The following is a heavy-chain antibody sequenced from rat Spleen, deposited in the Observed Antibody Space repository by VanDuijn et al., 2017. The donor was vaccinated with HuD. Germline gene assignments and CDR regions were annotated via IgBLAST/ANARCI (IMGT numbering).Heavy chain of an antibody. CDR1: RFTFSDYT. V-gene: IGHV5S10*01. J-gene: IGHJ3*01. D-gene: IGHD1-1*01. CDR2: IFYDGTRT. Sequence: EVQLVESDGGLVQPGGSLKLSCTASRFTFSDYTMAWVRQTPKKGLEWVATIFYDGTRTYYRDSVKGRFTISRDNAKSTLYLQMDSLRSEDTATYYCASRRGPWFAYWGQGTLVTVSS. CDR3: ASRRGPWFAY.